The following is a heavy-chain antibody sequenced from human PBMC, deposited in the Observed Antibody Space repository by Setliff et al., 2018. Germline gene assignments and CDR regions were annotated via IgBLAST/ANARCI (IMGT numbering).Heavy chain of an antibody. CDR1: GGSMNPYY. V-gene: IGHV4-4*08. Sequence: TLSLTCTVSGGSMNPYYWSWIRQPPWKGLEWIGYIYTSGSTNYNPSLKSRVTISLDTSKNQFSLNLSSVTAADTAVYYCARVPSGNYQYYLDHWGQGTLVTVSS. J-gene: IGHJ4*02. D-gene: IGHD1-26*01. CDR3: ARVPSGNYQYYLDH. CDR2: IYTSGST.